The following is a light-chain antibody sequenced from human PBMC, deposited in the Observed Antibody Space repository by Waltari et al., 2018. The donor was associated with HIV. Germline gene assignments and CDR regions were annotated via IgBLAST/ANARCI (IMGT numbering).Light chain of an antibody. CDR3: CSYAGAYTGV. J-gene: IGLJ2*01. CDR2: DVS. CDR1: STDIGDYNY. Sequence: QSALPQPCSVSGSPGQSVTISCRGSSTDIGDYNYVSWSQQHPGQVPQLVLFDVSERPSGVPDRFPGSKSVNPASLTISGLQAEDEADYCCCSYAGAYTGVFGGGTRLTVL. V-gene: IGLV2-11*01.